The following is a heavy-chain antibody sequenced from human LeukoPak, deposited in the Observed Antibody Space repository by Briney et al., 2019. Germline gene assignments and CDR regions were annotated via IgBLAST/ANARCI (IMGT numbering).Heavy chain of an antibody. J-gene: IGHJ4*02. CDR2: ISSSGSTI. V-gene: IGHV3-48*03. CDR1: GFTFSSYE. D-gene: IGHD7-27*01. CDR3: AIERGATGEIDY. Sequence: GGSLRLSCAASGFTFSSYEMNWVRQAPGKGLEWVSYISSSGSTIYYADSVKGRFTISRDNAKNSLYLQMNSLRAEDTAVYYCAIERGATGEIDYWGQGTLVTVSS.